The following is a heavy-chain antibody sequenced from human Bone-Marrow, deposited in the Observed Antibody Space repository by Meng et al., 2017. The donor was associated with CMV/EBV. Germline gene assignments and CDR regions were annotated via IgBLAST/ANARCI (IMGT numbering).Heavy chain of an antibody. CDR3: ARDFYSSSLDY. CDR1: GFSFTTFG. Sequence: SCAASGFSFTTFGMHWVRQAPGKGLEWVAAIWHDGVQKYNTDSVKGRFTISRDVSENTLSLEMSSLTVDDTAVYYCARDFYSSSLDYWGQGTLVTVSS. D-gene: IGHD6-6*01. J-gene: IGHJ4*02. V-gene: IGHV3-33*01. CDR2: IWHDGVQK.